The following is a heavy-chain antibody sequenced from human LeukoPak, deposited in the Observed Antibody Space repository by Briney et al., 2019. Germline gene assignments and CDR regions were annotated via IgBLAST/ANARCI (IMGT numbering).Heavy chain of an antibody. V-gene: IGHV3-7*01. J-gene: IGHJ5*02. CDR1: GFTFSSYS. CDR3: AGTSGSYWGWFDP. Sequence: TGGSLRLSCAASGFTFSSYSMSWVRQAPGKGLEGVANMKQDGSEKYYVDSVKGRFTISRDNAKKSLYLQMNNLRAEDTAVYYCAGTSGSYWGWFDPWGQGTLVTASS. CDR2: MKQDGSEK. D-gene: IGHD1-26*01.